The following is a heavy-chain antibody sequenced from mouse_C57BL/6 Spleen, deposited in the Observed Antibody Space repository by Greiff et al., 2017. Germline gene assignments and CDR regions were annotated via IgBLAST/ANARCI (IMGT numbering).Heavy chain of an antibody. Sequence: QVQLQQSGPELVKPGASVKISCKASGYAFSSSWMNWVKQRPGKGLEWIGRIYPGDGDTNYNGKFKGKATLTADKSSSTAYMQLSSLTSEDSAVYFCARSPYSNYEGDYWGQGTSVTVSS. CDR1: GYAFSSSW. D-gene: IGHD2-5*01. J-gene: IGHJ4*01. CDR3: ARSPYSNYEGDY. V-gene: IGHV1-82*01. CDR2: IYPGDGDT.